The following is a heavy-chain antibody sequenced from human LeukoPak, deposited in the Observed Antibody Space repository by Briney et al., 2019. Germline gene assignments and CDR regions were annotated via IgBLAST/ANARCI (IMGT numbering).Heavy chain of an antibody. V-gene: IGHV4-38-2*02. CDR3: ARGDYSNYSWFRE. CDR1: GYSISSGYY. J-gene: IGHJ4*02. D-gene: IGHD4-11*01. Sequence: PSETLSLTCTVSGYSISSGYYWGWIRQSPGKGLEWIGSIYHSGSTYYNPSLKSRVTISVDTSKNQFSLKLSSVTAADTAVYYCARGDYSNYSWFREWGQGTLVTVSS. CDR2: IYHSGST.